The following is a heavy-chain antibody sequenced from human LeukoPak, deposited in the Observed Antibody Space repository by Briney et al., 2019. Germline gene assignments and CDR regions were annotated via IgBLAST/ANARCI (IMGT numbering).Heavy chain of an antibody. V-gene: IGHV4-4*07. D-gene: IGHD1-26*01. CDR3: ARGSYYFDS. CDR2: LYSSGNT. Sequence: SETLSLTCTVSGGSISSYHWSWIRQPAGKGLEWIGRLYSSGNTNYNPSLKGRVTMSVDTSKNQFSLKLSSVTAADTAVYYCARGSYYFDSWARGTLVTVSS. J-gene: IGHJ4*02. CDR1: GGSISSYH.